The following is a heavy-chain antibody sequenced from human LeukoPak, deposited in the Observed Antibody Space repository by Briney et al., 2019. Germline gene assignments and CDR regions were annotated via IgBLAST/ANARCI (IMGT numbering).Heavy chain of an antibody. V-gene: IGHV1-18*01. CDR3: ARDSLRYFAPLSDYYYYGMDV. Sequence: GASVKVSCKASGYTFTSYGISWVRQAPGQGLEWMGWISAYNGNTNYAQKLQGRVTMTTDTSTSTAYMELRSLRSDDTAVYYCARDSLRYFAPLSDYYYYGMDVWGQGPTVTVSS. CDR2: ISAYNGNT. J-gene: IGHJ6*02. CDR1: GYTFTSYG. D-gene: IGHD3-9*01.